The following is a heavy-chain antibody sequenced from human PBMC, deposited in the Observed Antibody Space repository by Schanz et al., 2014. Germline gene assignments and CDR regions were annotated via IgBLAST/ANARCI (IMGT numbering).Heavy chain of an antibody. CDR2: FNDGGVNK. Sequence: AQLVESGGGVVRPGGSLRLSCAASGFTFRGYAMSWVRQAPGKGLEWVSSFNDGGVNKYYADSVKGRFTISSDNSKSTLYLQMSSLRAEDTAVYYCARDFHGYGPHLDYWGQGSLVTVSS. D-gene: IGHD5-12*01. V-gene: IGHV3-23*04. CDR3: ARDFHGYGPHLDY. CDR1: GFTFRGYA. J-gene: IGHJ4*02.